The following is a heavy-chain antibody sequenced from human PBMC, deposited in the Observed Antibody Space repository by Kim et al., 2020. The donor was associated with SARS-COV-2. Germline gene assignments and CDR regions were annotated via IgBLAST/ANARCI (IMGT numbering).Heavy chain of an antibody. CDR3: AREVAGYSYGEDI. CDR2: IKQDGSEK. J-gene: IGHJ3*02. V-gene: IGHV3-7*01. CDR1: GFTFSFYW. Sequence: GGSLRLSCAASGFTFSFYWMSWVRQAPGKGLEWVANIKQDGSEKYYVDSVKGRFTISRDNAKNSLYLQMNSLRAEDTAVCYCAREVAGYSYGEDIWGQGT. D-gene: IGHD5-18*01.